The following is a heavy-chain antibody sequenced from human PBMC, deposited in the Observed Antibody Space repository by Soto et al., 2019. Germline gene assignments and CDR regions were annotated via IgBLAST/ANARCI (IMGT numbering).Heavy chain of an antibody. CDR1: GYTFTSYY. V-gene: IGHV1-46*01. Sequence: ASVKVSCKASGYTFTSYYMHWVRQAPGQGLEWMGIINPSGGSTSYAQKFQGRVTMTRDTSTSTVYMELTSLSSEDTTVYYCASEYRLAHGAFDIWGQGTMVTVSS. J-gene: IGHJ3*02. CDR2: INPSGGST. CDR3: ASEYRLAHGAFDI. D-gene: IGHD2-2*01.